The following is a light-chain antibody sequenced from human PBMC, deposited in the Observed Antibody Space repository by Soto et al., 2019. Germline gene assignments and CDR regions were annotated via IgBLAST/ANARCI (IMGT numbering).Light chain of an antibody. CDR3: QQYGSSPWT. V-gene: IGKV3-20*01. J-gene: IGKJ1*01. CDR2: VAS. Sequence: EIVLTQSPGTLSLSPGERATLSCRASQSVSSNNLVWYQQKPGQAPRLLIYVASYRAAGIPDRFSGSGSGTDFTLTISRLEPEDFALYYCQQYGSSPWTFGQGTKVEIK. CDR1: QSVSSNN.